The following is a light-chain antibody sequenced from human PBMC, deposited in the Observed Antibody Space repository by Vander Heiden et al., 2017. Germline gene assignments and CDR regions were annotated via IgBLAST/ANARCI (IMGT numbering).Light chain of an antibody. Sequence: QSVLPQPPSVSRAPGQTVTSSLSGSRPTAGADDNVHWYQQLPGTPPKLLIYHNKNRPSGVPDRFSGSKSGTSASLVISGLQAEDEAYYFCQSYDGSLGGHVVFGGGTKLTVL. CDR1: RPTAGADDN. V-gene: IGLV1-40*01. CDR3: QSYDGSLGGHVV. CDR2: HNK. J-gene: IGLJ2*01.